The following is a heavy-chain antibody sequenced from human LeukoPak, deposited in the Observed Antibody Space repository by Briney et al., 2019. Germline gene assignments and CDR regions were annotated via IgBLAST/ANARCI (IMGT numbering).Heavy chain of an antibody. CDR3: ARLRYDISTGFLLDY. V-gene: IGHV3-64*01. J-gene: IGHJ4*02. CDR2: ISSNGGST. D-gene: IGHD3-9*01. Sequence: PGGSLRLSCAASGFTFSSYAMHWVRQAPGKGLEYVSAISSNGGSTYYANSVKGRFTISRDNSKSTLYLQMGSLRAEDMAVYYCARLRYDISTGFLLDYWGQGTLVTVSS. CDR1: GFTFSSYA.